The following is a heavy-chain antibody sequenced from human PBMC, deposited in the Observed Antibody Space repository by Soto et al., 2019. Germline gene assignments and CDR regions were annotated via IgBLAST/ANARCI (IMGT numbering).Heavy chain of an antibody. V-gene: IGHV5-51*01. J-gene: IGHJ4*02. CDR2: IYRGDHET. Sequence: XDSLTISCQCSGYTFSNFWIGWVRQLPGQGLEWMGIIYRGDHETRYSPSFLGKVTISAETSINTAYLQWSSLEASDSAFYFCARSPRSSPYFDFWGQGALVTVSS. D-gene: IGHD6-13*01. CDR1: GYTFSNFW. CDR3: ARSPRSSPYFDF.